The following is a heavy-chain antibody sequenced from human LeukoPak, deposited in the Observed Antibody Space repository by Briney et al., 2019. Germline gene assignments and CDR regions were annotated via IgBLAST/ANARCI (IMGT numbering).Heavy chain of an antibody. Sequence: SETLSLTCTVSGVSISSSSYYWGWIRQPPGKGLEWIGSIYYRGSTCYNPSLKSRVTISVDTSKNQFSLKLSSVTAADTGVYYCARPGTIAVAGTGGVGFDYWGQGTLVTVSS. J-gene: IGHJ4*02. CDR1: GVSISSSSYY. V-gene: IGHV4-39*01. CDR2: IYYRGST. CDR3: ARPGTIAVAGTGGVGFDY. D-gene: IGHD6-19*01.